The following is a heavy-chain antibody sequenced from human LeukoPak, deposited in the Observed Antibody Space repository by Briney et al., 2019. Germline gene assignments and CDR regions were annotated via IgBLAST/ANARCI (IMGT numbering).Heavy chain of an antibody. J-gene: IGHJ4*02. CDR2: IYYIGST. CDR1: GGSISSLY. V-gene: IGHV4-59*08. CDR3: ARHRAYSSSSPFDY. D-gene: IGHD6-6*01. Sequence: SETLSLTCSVPGGSISSLYWSWIRQPPGKGLEWIGYIYYIGSTNYNPSLKSRVTMFVDMSKNQFSLRLSSVTAADTAVYYCARHRAYSSSSPFDYWGQGTLVTVSS.